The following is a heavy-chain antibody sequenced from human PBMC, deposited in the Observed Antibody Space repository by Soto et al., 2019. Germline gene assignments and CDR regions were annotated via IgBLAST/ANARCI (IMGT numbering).Heavy chain of an antibody. CDR1: GFSFRTHT. CDR2: ISTGGTYL. Sequence: GVLRLSCVASGFSFRTHTLVWVRQAPGKGLEWVSYISTGGTYLEYAHSVKGRFTISRDDAADSVFLQMNSLKGDDTAVYYCVKGGEDITSPYGMDVWGQGTTVTVSS. D-gene: IGHD2-2*01. CDR3: VKGGEDITSPYGMDV. J-gene: IGHJ6*02. V-gene: IGHV3-21*06.